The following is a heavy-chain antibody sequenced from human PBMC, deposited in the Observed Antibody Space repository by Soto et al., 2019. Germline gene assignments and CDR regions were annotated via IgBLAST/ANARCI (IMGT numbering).Heavy chain of an antibody. J-gene: IGHJ5*02. CDR1: GFTFSSYW. Sequence: EVQLVESGGGLVQPGGSLRLSCAASGFTFSSYWMHWVRQAPGKGLVCVSRINSDGSSTNYADSVKGRFTISRDNAKNTLYLQMNSLRAEDTAVYYCASLTFSDILTGYVPWGQGTLVTVSS. CDR3: ASLTFSDILTGYVP. V-gene: IGHV3-74*01. D-gene: IGHD3-9*01. CDR2: INSDGSST.